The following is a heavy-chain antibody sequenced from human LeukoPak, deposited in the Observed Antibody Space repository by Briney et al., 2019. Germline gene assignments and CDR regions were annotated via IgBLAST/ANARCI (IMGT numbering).Heavy chain of an antibody. CDR2: ISYDGSDK. CDR3: ARDVVRGPDDGYFQH. Sequence: PGRSLRLSCAASGFIFSSYAMHWVRQAPGKWLEWVAVISYDGSDKKYADSVKGRFTISRDNSKNTLYVQMNSLRAEDTALYYCARDVVRGPDDGYFQHWGQGTLVTVSS. V-gene: IGHV3-30-3*01. CDR1: GFIFSSYA. J-gene: IGHJ1*01. D-gene: IGHD3-10*02.